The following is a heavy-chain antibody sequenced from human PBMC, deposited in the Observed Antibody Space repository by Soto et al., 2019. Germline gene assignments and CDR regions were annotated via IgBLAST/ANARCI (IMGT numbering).Heavy chain of an antibody. CDR1: GYTFTSYA. CDR3: ARVGPPADP. Sequence: QVQLVQSGAEEKKPGASVKVSCKASGYTFTSYAMHWVRQAPGQRLEWMGWINAGNGNTKYSQKFQGRVTITSDTSASTASMALRSLRPEDKAVYYCARVGPPADPGGQGTLVTVSS. V-gene: IGHV1-3*05. CDR2: INAGNGNT. J-gene: IGHJ5*02.